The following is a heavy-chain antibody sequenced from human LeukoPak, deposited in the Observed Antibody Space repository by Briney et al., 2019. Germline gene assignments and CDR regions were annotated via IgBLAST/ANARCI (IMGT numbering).Heavy chain of an antibody. D-gene: IGHD5-24*01. J-gene: IGHJ6*03. V-gene: IGHV1-8*01. CDR1: GYTFTSYD. Sequence: ASVKVSCKASGYTFTSYDINWVRQATGQGLEWMGWMNPNSGNTGYAQKFQGRVTMTRNTSISTAYMELSSLRSEDTAVYYCARGYKKYYYYSYYMDVWGKGTTVTVSS. CDR2: MNPNSGNT. CDR3: ARGYKKYYYYSYYMDV.